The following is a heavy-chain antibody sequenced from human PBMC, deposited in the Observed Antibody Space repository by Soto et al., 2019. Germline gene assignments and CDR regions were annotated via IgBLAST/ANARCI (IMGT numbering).Heavy chain of an antibody. D-gene: IGHD3-22*01. V-gene: IGHV3-33*01. CDR3: ARDRSGYYYDSSGPFDY. CDR2: IWYDGSNK. J-gene: IGHJ4*02. Sequence: GGSLRLSCAASGLTFSSYGMHWVRQAPGKGLEWVAVIWYDGSNKYYADSVKGRFTISRDNSKNTLYLQMNSLRAEDTAVYYCARDRSGYYYDSSGPFDYWGQGTLVTVSS. CDR1: GLTFSSYG.